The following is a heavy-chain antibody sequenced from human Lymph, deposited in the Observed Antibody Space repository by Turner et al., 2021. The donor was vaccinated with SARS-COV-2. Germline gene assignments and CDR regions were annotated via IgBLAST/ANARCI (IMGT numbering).Heavy chain of an antibody. D-gene: IGHD3-3*01. CDR3: AKVRSIFGVVIGGMYV. CDR2: ISYDGSNK. CDR1: GFTFSSYG. V-gene: IGHV3-30*18. Sequence: QVQLVASGGGVVQPGRCLRHSCAASGFTFSSYGMHWVRQAPGKGLEWVAVISYDGSNKYYADSVKGRFTISRDNTKKTLYLQMNSLRAEDTAVYYCAKVRSIFGVVIGGMYVWGQGTTVTVSS. J-gene: IGHJ6*02.